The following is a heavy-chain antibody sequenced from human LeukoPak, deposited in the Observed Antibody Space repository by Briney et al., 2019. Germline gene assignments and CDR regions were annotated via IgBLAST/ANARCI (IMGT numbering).Heavy chain of an antibody. Sequence: SETLSLTCTVSGGSITSSSYYWGWIRQPPGKGLEWVGRFFYSGGIFYSPSLKSRVHISVVTSKNQFSLKVRSVAAADTAVYYCARHVRSSGWYPYYWGQGTLGTVSS. J-gene: IGHJ4*02. V-gene: IGHV4-39*01. D-gene: IGHD6-19*01. CDR3: ARHVRSSGWYPYY. CDR2: FFYSGGI. CDR1: GGSITSSSYY.